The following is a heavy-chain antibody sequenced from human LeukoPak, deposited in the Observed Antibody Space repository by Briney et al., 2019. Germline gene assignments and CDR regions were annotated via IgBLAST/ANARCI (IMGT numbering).Heavy chain of an antibody. J-gene: IGHJ6*03. CDR2: ISWNSGSI. CDR3: AKGVGPYYYYYYMDV. CDR1: GFTFDDYA. Sequence: PGRSLRLSCAASGFTFDDYAMHWVRQAPGKGLDWVSGISWNSGSIGYADSVKGRFTISRDNAKNSLYLQMNSLRAEDMALYYCAKGVGPYYYYYYMDVWGQGPTVTVSS. V-gene: IGHV3-9*03. D-gene: IGHD3-16*01.